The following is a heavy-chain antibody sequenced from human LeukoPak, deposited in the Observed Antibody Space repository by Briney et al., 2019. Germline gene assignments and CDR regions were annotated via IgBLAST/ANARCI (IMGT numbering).Heavy chain of an antibody. CDR2: IYYSGGT. CDR1: GGSISSYY. D-gene: IGHD5-18*01. V-gene: IGHV4-59*01. J-gene: IGHJ3*02. CDR3: ARVNLDTALYGAFDI. Sequence: SETLSLTCTVSGGSISSYYWSWIRQPPGKGLEWIGYIYYSGGTNYNPSLKSRVTISVDTSKNQFSLKLSSVTAADTAVYYCARVNLDTALYGAFDIWGQGTMVTVSS.